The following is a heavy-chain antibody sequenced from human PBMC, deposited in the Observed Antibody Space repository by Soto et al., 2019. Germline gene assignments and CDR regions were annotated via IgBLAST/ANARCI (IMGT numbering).Heavy chain of an antibody. CDR3: ARDQAYYDFWSGYKGDYYGMDV. J-gene: IGHJ6*02. CDR1: GYTFTGYY. CDR2: INPNSGGT. Sequence: GASVKVSCKASGYTFTGYYMHWVRQAPGQGLEWMGWINPNSGGTNYAQKFQGRVTMTRDTSISTAYMELSRLRSDDTAVYYCARDQAYYDFWSGYKGDYYGMDVWGQGTTVTVSS. D-gene: IGHD3-3*01. V-gene: IGHV1-2*02.